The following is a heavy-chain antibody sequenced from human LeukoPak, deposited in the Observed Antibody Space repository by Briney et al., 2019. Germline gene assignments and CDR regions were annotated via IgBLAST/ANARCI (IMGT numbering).Heavy chain of an antibody. CDR3: ARGGHFAGDYFN. Sequence: ASVKVSCKASGYTFTSYDINWVRQATGQGLEWMGWMNPNNGNTGSAQKFQGRLTITRDTSISTAYMELSSLRSEDTAVYYCARGGHFAGDYFNWGQGTLVTVSS. CDR2: MNPNNGNT. J-gene: IGHJ4*02. V-gene: IGHV1-8*03. CDR1: GYTFTSYD. D-gene: IGHD4-17*01.